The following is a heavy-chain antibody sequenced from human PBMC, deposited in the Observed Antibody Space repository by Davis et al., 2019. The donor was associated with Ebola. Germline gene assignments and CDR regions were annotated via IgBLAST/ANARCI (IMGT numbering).Heavy chain of an antibody. J-gene: IGHJ4*02. CDR1: GFTFSTYG. CDR2: IWYDGSNE. CDR3: ASASAGLRDCSSTYCYYFSN. V-gene: IGHV3-33*01. Sequence: PGGSLRLSCAASGFTFSTYGMHWVRQAPGKGLEWVAVIWYDGSNEYYADSVKGRFTISRDNSKNTLYLQMNSLRTDDTAVYYCASASAGLRDCSSTYCYYFSNWGQGTLVTVSS. D-gene: IGHD2-2*01.